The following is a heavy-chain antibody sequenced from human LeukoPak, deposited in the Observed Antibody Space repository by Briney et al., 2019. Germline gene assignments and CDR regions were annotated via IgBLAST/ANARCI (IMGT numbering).Heavy chain of an antibody. CDR2: IGGRGGST. V-gene: IGHV3-23*01. CDR1: GFTFTSFA. CDR3: ASGQAQPDILTGWTWFDP. Sequence: PGGSLRLSCAASGFTFTSFAMTWVRQAPGKGLEWVSTIGGRGGSTDYADSVKGRFTISRDNAKNSLYLQMNSLRAEDTAVYYCASGQAQPDILTGWTWFDPWGQGTLVTVSS. D-gene: IGHD3-9*01. J-gene: IGHJ5*02.